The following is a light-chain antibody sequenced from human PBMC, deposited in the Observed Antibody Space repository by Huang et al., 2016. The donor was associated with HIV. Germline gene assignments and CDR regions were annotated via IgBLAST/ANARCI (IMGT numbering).Light chain of an antibody. Sequence: DIQMTQSPSSLSASIGDRVTMTCRASHNINSNLNWYQQQPGKAPKLLIFIATYLASGVPSRFSGSGSGTHFTLTINGLQPEDLATYFCQQSQNTPWTFGQGSRLEIK. CDR2: IAT. CDR3: QQSQNTPWT. J-gene: IGKJ1*01. CDR1: HNINSN. V-gene: IGKV1-39*01.